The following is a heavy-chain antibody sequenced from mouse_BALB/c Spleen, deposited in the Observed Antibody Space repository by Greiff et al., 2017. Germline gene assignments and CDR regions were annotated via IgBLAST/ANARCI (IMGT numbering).Heavy chain of an antibody. CDR3: NAEYGKGNAY. D-gene: IGHD2-10*02. J-gene: IGHJ3*01. Sequence: EVQLQESGAELVRSGASVKLSCTASGFNIKDYYMHWVKQRPEQGLEWIGWIDPENGDTEYAPKFQGKATMTADTSSNTAYLQLSSLTSEDTAVYYCNAEYGKGNAYWGQGTLVTVSA. CDR2: IDPENGDT. CDR1: GFNIKDYY. V-gene: IGHV14-4*02.